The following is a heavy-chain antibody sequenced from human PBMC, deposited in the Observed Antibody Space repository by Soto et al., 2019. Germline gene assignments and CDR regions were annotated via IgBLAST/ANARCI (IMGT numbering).Heavy chain of an antibody. J-gene: IGHJ4*02. V-gene: IGHV4-59*01. Sequence: QVQLQESGPGLVKPSETLSLTCAVSGDSISSYYCMWIRQPPGKGLESIGYLYYGRSANYNPSLXSXVTXSXXXSTXQXSXXXXXXXAXDTAVYYCAXXSMAVVPEYWGQGTLVTVSS. CDR2: LYYGRSA. CDR3: AXXSMAVVPEY. CDR1: GDSISSYY. D-gene: IGHD3-22*01.